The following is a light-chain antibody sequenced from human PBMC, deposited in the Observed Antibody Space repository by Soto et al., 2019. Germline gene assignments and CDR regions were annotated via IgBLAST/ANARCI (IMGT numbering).Light chain of an antibody. Sequence: QSVLTQPPSVSGTPGQKVSISCSGSSANIESHAVDWYQHFPGTAPKLVIYSNNERPSGVPDRFSGSKSGTSASLAINGLQSEDEADYYCATCDDGVQGVLFGGGTKLTVL. CDR3: ATCDDGVQGVL. V-gene: IGLV1-44*01. CDR2: SNN. J-gene: IGLJ2*01. CDR1: SANIESHA.